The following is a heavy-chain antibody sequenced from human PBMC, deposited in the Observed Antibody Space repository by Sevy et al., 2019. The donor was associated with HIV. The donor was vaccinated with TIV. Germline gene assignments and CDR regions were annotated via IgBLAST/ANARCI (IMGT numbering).Heavy chain of an antibody. Sequence: GGSLRLSCEASGFSFSNYAMHWVRQAPGKGLEWVAVISYDGSNKYSADSVKGRFTISRDNSKNTLYLQMNSLRPEDTAGYYCARDRDYYDSGASHFKYWGQGTLVTVSS. CDR3: ARDRDYYDSGASHFKY. CDR2: ISYDGSNK. D-gene: IGHD3-22*01. CDR1: GFSFSNYA. V-gene: IGHV3-30-3*01. J-gene: IGHJ1*01.